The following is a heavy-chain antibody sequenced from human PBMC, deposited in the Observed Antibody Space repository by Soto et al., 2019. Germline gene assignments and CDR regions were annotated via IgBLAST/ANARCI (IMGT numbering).Heavy chain of an antibody. CDR2: ISGSGGST. J-gene: IGHJ4*02. Sequence: GGSLRLSCAASGFTFSSYAMSWVRQAPGKGLEWVSAISGSGGSTYYADSVKGRFTISRDNSKNTLYLQMNSLRAEDTAVYYCAKAPRFVIMVYAIAWGQGTLVTVSS. CDR3: AKAPRFVIMVYAIA. CDR1: GFTFSSYA. D-gene: IGHD2-8*01. V-gene: IGHV3-23*01.